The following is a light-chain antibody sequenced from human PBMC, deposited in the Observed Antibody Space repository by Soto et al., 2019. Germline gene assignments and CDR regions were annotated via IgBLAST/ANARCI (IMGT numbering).Light chain of an antibody. CDR2: DVS. Sequence: QSVLTQPRSVSGSPGQSVTISCTGTSSDVGRYNYVSWYQQHPGKAPKLMIYDVSKRPSGVPDRFSGSKSGNTASLTISGLQAEDEADYYCCSYAGSYTFPYVFGTGTKVTV. CDR3: CSYAGSYTFPYV. CDR1: SSDVGRYNY. V-gene: IGLV2-11*01. J-gene: IGLJ1*01.